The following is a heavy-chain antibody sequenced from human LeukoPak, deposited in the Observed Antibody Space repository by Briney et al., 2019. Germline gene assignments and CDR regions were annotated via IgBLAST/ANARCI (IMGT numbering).Heavy chain of an antibody. CDR2: INHSGST. J-gene: IGHJ4*02. V-gene: IGHV4-34*01. CDR1: GGSFSGYY. D-gene: IGHD5-18*01. Sequence: SETLSLTCAVYGGSFSGYYWSWIRQPPGKGLEWIGEINHSGSTNYNPSLKSRVTISVDTSKNQLSLKLSSVTAADTAVYYCAGYSYGPVDYWGQGTLVTVSS. CDR3: AGYSYGPVDY.